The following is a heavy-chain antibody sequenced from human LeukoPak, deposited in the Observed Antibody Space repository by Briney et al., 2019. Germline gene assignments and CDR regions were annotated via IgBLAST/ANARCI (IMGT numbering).Heavy chain of an antibody. V-gene: IGHV1-3*01. CDR2: INAGNGNT. CDR3: ARGSGYCSSTSCPSLPFDY. CDR1: GYTFTSYA. D-gene: IGHD2-2*01. Sequence: ASVKVSCKASGYTFTSYAMHWVRQAPGQRLEWMGWINAGNGNTKYSQKFQGWVTMTRDTSISTAYMELSRLRSDDTAVYYCARGSGYCSSTSCPSLPFDYWGQGTLVTVSS. J-gene: IGHJ4*02.